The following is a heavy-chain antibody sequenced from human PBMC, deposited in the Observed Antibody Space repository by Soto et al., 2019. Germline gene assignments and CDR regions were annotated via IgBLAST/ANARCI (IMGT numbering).Heavy chain of an antibody. J-gene: IGHJ4*02. D-gene: IGHD3-22*01. V-gene: IGHV1-18*01. CDR3: AREASSMIVKRGYFDY. CDR1: GYTFTSYG. CDR2: ISAYNGNT. Sequence: QVQLVQSGDEVKKPGASVKVSCKASGYTFTSYGISWVRQAPGQGLEWMGWISAYNGNTNYAQKLQGRVTMTTDTSTSTADMELRSLRSDDTAVYYCAREASSMIVKRGYFDYWGQGTLVTVSS.